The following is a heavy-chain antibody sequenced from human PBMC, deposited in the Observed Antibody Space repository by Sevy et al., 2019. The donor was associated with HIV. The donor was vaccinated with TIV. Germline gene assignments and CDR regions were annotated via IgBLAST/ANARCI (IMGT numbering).Heavy chain of an antibody. J-gene: IGHJ4*02. CDR2: IWFDGSNR. CDR1: GFSFNGYG. CDR3: AREGLAVAGIGYYFEY. Sequence: GGSLRLSCTASGFSFNGYGMHWVRQAPGKGLEWVALIWFDGSNRSYLDSVKGRFTVSRDNSKNTLYRQMNSLRAEDTAVYYCAREGLAVAGIGYYFEYWGQGTLVTVSS. D-gene: IGHD6-19*01. V-gene: IGHV3-33*01.